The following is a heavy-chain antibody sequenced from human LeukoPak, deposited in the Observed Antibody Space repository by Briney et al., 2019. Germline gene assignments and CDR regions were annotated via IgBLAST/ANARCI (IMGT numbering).Heavy chain of an antibody. Sequence: GGTLRLSCAASGFTFSSYGMSWVRQAPEKGLEWVSAISGSGGSTYYADSVKGRFTISRDNSKNTLYLQMNSLRAEDTAVYYCAREKDGKAAFDIWGQGTMVTVSS. CDR1: GFTFSSYG. J-gene: IGHJ3*02. D-gene: IGHD1-26*01. V-gene: IGHV3-23*01. CDR3: AREKDGKAAFDI. CDR2: ISGSGGST.